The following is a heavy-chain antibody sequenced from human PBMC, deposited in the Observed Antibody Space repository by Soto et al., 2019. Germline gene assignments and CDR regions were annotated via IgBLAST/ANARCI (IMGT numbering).Heavy chain of an antibody. Sequence: SETLSLTCTVSGGSVTSDEDYWTWIRQSPGKGLEWIGYISNSGSTGYNPSLKTRLSMSVDRSKNQFTLRLTSVTAADTAVYFCATESGSTYGYFDHWGQGTQVTVS. V-gene: IGHV4-30-4*01. CDR1: GGSVTSDEDY. CDR2: ISNSGST. D-gene: IGHD5-18*01. J-gene: IGHJ4*02. CDR3: ATESGSTYGYFDH.